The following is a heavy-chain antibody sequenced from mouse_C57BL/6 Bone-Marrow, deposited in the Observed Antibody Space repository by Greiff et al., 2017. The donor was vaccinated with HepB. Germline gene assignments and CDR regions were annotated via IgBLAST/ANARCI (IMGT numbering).Heavy chain of an antibody. V-gene: IGHV1-69*01. CDR2: IDPSDSYT. CDR3: ARGSYYFRFDY. D-gene: IGHD2-12*01. CDR1: GYTFTSYW. Sequence: QVQLQQPGAELVMPGASVKLSCKASGYTFTSYWMHWVKQRPGQGLEWIGEIDPSDSYTNYNQKFKGKSTLTVDKSSSTAYMQLSSLTSEDSAVYYCARGSYYFRFDYWGQGTTLTVSS. J-gene: IGHJ2*01.